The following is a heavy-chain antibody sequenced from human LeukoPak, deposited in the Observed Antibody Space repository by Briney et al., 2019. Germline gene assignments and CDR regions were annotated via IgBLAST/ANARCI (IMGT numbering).Heavy chain of an antibody. J-gene: IGHJ4*02. Sequence: SETLSLTCTVSGGSISSSRNYWGWIRQPPGKGLEWIGSMYYSGSTYYNPSLKSRVILSVDTSKNQLSLKLSSVTAADTAVYYCARAPYYQDSSGYLRVYYFDYWGQGTLVTVSS. D-gene: IGHD3-22*01. V-gene: IGHV4-39*01. CDR2: MYYSGST. CDR1: GGSISSSRNY. CDR3: ARAPYYQDSSGYLRVYYFDY.